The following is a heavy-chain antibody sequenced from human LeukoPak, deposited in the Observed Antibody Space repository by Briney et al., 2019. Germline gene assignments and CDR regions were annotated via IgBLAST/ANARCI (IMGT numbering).Heavy chain of an antibody. CDR2: ISYDGSNK. CDR3: AREERSHGTFDI. Sequence: GRSLRLSCAASGFTFSRYAMHWVRQAPGKGLEWVAVISYDGSNKYYADSVKGRFTISRDNSKNTLYLQMNRLRAEDTAVYYCAREERSHGTFDIWGQGTMVTVSS. J-gene: IGHJ3*02. D-gene: IGHD1-1*01. CDR1: GFTFSRYA. V-gene: IGHV3-30*04.